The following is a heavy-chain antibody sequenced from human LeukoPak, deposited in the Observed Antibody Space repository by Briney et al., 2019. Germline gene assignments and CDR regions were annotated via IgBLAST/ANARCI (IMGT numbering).Heavy chain of an antibody. Sequence: PSETLSLTCAVSGGSISSSNWWSWVRQPPGKGLEWIGEIYHSGSTNYNPSLKSRVTISVDKSKNQFSLKPSSVTAADTAVYYCARDKVVATPSYYYMDVWGKGTTVTVSS. CDR2: IYHSGST. V-gene: IGHV4-4*02. CDR1: GGSISSSNW. J-gene: IGHJ6*03. CDR3: ARDKVVATPSYYYMDV. D-gene: IGHD2-15*01.